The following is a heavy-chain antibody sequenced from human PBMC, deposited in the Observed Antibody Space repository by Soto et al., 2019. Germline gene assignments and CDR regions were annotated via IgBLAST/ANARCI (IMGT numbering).Heavy chain of an antibody. CDR2: IYYSGST. CDR1: GGSISSSSYS. V-gene: IGHV4-39*01. J-gene: IGHJ1*01. Sequence: ASETLSLTCTVSGGSISSSSYSWGWIRQPPGKGLEWIGSIYYSGSTYYNPSLESRVTISVDTSKNQFSLKLSSVTAADTAVYYCARHHKYCSSTRCYEYFQYWGQGTLVT. D-gene: IGHD2-2*01. CDR3: ARHHKYCSSTRCYEYFQY.